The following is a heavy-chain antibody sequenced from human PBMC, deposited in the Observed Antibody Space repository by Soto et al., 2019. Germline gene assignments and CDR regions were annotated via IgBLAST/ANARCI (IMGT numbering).Heavy chain of an antibody. CDR1: GFTFSSYG. CDR3: AKDREAEADY. V-gene: IGHV3-30*18. CDR2: ISYDGSNK. J-gene: IGHJ4*02. Sequence: GGSLRLSCAASGFTFSSYGMHWVRQAPGKGLEWVAVISYDGSNKYYADSVKGRFTISRDNSKNTLYLQMNSLRAEDTAVYYCAKDREAEADYRGQGTLVTVSS. D-gene: IGHD6-13*01.